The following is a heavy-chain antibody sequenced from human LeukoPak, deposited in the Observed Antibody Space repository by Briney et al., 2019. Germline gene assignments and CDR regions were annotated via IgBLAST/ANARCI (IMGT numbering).Heavy chain of an antibody. CDR1: GFTFSSYA. CDR2: ISYDGSNK. D-gene: IGHD6-19*01. J-gene: IGHJ4*02. V-gene: IGHV3-30*04. Sequence: GRSLRLSCAASGFTFSSYAMHWVRQAPGKGLEWVAVISYDGSNKYYADSVKGRFTISRDNSKNTLYLQMNSLRAEDTAVYYCAKQWLQYHFDYWGQGTLVTVSS. CDR3: AKQWLQYHFDY.